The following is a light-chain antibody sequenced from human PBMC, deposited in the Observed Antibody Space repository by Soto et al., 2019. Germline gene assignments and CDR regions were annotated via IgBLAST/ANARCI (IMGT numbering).Light chain of an antibody. CDR1: QSIKNL. V-gene: IGKV1-5*01. J-gene: IGKJ4*01. CDR2: DAS. Sequence: DIQMTQSPSTLSASVGDRFTITCRSSQSIKNLLAWYKKKPGTAPKSVIYDASPLERGVPSRFRGIESGTEFPLTISSLQADDFATYFCQQYDDYPLTFGGGTKVDI. CDR3: QQYDDYPLT.